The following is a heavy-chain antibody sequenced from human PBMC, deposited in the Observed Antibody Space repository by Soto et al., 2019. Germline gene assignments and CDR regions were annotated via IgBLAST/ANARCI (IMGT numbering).Heavy chain of an antibody. CDR2: IKSKTDGGTT. V-gene: IGHV3-15*01. Sequence: GGSLRLSCAASGFTFSNAWMSWVRQAPGKGLEWVGRIKSKTDGGTTDYAAPVKGSFTISRDDSKNTLYLQMNSLKTEDTAVYYCTTPGPHWLSYYFDYWGQGTLVTVSS. D-gene: IGHD3-9*01. J-gene: IGHJ4*02. CDR1: GFTFSNAW. CDR3: TTPGPHWLSYYFDY.